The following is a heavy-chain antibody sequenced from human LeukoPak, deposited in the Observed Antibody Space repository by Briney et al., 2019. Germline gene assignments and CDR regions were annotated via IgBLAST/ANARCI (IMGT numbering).Heavy chain of an antibody. CDR3: ARADVDESGQLWFPY. D-gene: IGHD5-18*01. CDR2: IYYSGST. CDR1: GGAISSYY. V-gene: IGHV4-59*01. J-gene: IGHJ4*02. Sequence: SETLSLTCTVSGGAISSYYWSWIRQPPGKGLEWIGYIYYSGSTNYNPSLKSRVTISVDTSKNQFSLKLSSVTAADTAVYYCARADVDESGQLWFPYWGQGTLVTVSS.